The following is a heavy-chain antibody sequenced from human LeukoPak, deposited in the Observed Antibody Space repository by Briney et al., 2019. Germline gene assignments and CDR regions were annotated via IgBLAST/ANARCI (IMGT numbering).Heavy chain of an antibody. CDR1: EYTFTGYY. CDR3: ARESSSSWYLFVDY. D-gene: IGHD6-13*01. CDR2: INPNSGGT. J-gene: IGHJ4*02. V-gene: IGHV1-2*02. Sequence: ASVKVSCKASEYTFTGYYMHWVXXAPGQGLEWMGWINPNSGGTKYAQKFQGRVTMTRDTSISTAYMELRGLTSDDTAVYYCARESSSSWYLFVDYWGQGTLVTVSS.